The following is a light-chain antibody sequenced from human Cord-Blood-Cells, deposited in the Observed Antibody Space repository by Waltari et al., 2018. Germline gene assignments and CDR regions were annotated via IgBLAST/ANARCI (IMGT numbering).Light chain of an antibody. Sequence: SYELTQPPSVSVSPGQTARITCSGDVLPKKCAYWYQQKSGQAPVLVIYEDSKRPSGIPERFSGSSSGTMATLTISGAQVEDEADYYCYSTDSSGNHVVFGGGTKLTVL. CDR1: VLPKKC. V-gene: IGLV3-10*01. CDR2: EDS. CDR3: YSTDSSGNHVV. J-gene: IGLJ2*01.